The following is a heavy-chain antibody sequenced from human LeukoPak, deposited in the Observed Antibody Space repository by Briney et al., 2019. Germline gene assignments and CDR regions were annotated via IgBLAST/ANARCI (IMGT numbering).Heavy chain of an antibody. Sequence: AGGSLRLSCAASGFTFSSYSMHWVRQAPGKGLEWVSCISSSSSYIYYADSVKGRFTISRDNAKNSLYLQMNSLRAEDTAVYYCARDRGCYDSSVSYWGQGTLVTVSS. D-gene: IGHD3-22*01. CDR2: ISSSSSYI. CDR3: ARDRGCYDSSVSY. CDR1: GFTFSSYS. J-gene: IGHJ4*02. V-gene: IGHV3-21*01.